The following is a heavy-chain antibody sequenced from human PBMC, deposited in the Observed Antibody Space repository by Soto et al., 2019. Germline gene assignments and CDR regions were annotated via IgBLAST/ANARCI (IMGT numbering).Heavy chain of an antibody. CDR1: GASIGTNNW. Sequence: SETLSLTCAVSGASIGTNNWWSWVRQPPGKGLDWIGEVYHSGTTNCNPSLKSRVTISIDRSKNQFSLTLTSMTAADTALYYCAVPGRGDFDYWSQGTLVTVSS. CDR3: AVPGRGDFDY. V-gene: IGHV4-4*02. D-gene: IGHD5-12*01. CDR2: VYHSGTT. J-gene: IGHJ4*02.